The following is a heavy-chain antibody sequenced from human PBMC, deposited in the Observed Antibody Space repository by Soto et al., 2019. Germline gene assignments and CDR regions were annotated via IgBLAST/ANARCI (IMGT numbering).Heavy chain of an antibody. CDR1: GFTFSSYE. CDR2: ISSSGSTI. V-gene: IGHV3-48*03. D-gene: IGHD6-13*01. CDR3: ARGATQQQLVPDWFDP. J-gene: IGHJ5*02. Sequence: GGSLRLSCAASGFTFSSYEMNWVRQAPGKGLEWVSYISSSGSTIYYADSVKGRFTISRDNAKNSLYLQMNSLGAEDTAVYYCARGATQQQLVPDWFDPWGQGTLVTVSS.